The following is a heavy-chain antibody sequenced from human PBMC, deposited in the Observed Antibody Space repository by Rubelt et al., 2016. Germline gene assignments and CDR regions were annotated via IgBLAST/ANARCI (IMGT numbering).Heavy chain of an antibody. D-gene: IGHD1-14*01. CDR1: GFTFSDHY. V-gene: IGHV3-30*18. Sequence: VELVESGGGLVQPGGSLRLSCAASGFTFSDHYMDWVRQGPGKGLEWVAVISFDGSNKFYTDSVKGRFAISRDNSKNTLYLRMNSLRAGDTAVYYCAKVAEDYRNYARWDSWFDPWGQGTLVTVSS. CDR2: ISFDGSNK. CDR3: AKVAEDYRNYARWDSWFDP. J-gene: IGHJ5*02.